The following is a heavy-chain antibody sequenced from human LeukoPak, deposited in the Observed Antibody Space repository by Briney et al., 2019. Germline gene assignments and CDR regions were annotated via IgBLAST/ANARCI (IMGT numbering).Heavy chain of an antibody. CDR2: ISAYNGNT. V-gene: IGHV1-18*01. J-gene: IGHJ4*02. Sequence: GASVKVSCKASGYTFTSYGISWVRQAPGQGLEWMGWISAYNGNTNYAQKLQGRVTMTTDTSTSTAYMELRSLRSDDTAVYYCARDRWSSSWYLFDYWGQGTLVTVSS. CDR1: GYTFTSYG. CDR3: ARDRWSSSWYLFDY. D-gene: IGHD6-13*01.